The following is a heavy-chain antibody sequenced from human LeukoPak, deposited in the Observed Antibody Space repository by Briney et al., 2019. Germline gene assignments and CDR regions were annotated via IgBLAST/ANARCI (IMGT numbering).Heavy chain of an antibody. J-gene: IGHJ4*02. D-gene: IGHD2-15*01. V-gene: IGHV3-48*03. Sequence: GGSLRLSCAASGFTFSSYEMNWVRQAPGKGLEWVSYISSSGSTIYYADSVKGRFTISRDNAKNSLCLQMNSLRAEDTAVYYYARGRTPLWVGYWGQGTLVTVSS. CDR3: ARGRTPLWVGY. CDR1: GFTFSSYE. CDR2: ISSSGSTI.